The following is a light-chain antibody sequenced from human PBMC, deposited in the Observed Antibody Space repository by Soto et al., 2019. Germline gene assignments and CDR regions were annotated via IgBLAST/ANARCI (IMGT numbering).Light chain of an antibody. J-gene: IGKJ1*01. CDR3: QQYGSSPRT. CDR1: QSVSSSY. V-gene: IGKV3-20*01. CDR2: GAS. Sequence: EVVLTQSPGTLSLSPGERATLSCRASQSVSSSYLAWYQQKPGQAPRLLIYGASSRATGIPDRSSGSVSGTDFTLTISRLEPEDFAVYYCQQYGSSPRTFGQGTKVEIK.